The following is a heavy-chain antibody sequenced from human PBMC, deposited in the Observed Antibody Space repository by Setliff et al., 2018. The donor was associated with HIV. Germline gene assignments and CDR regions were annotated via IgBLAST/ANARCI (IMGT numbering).Heavy chain of an antibody. J-gene: IGHJ3*02. Sequence: PGGSLRLSCVASGFDFSRYGMHWVRQAPGKGLEWVAVISYDGSNKYYADSVKGRFTISRDNSKNTLYLQMNSLRAEDTAVYYCARDLAPYYYDSSGDAFDIWGQGTMVTVSS. D-gene: IGHD3-22*01. CDR2: ISYDGSNK. CDR1: GFDFSRYG. V-gene: IGHV3-30*03. CDR3: ARDLAPYYYDSSGDAFDI.